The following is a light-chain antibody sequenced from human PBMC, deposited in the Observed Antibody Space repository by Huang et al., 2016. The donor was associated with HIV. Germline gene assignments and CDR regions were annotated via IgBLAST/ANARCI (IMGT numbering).Light chain of an antibody. CDR1: QSISSY. CDR3: QQSYSTPRT. Sequence: DIQMTQSPSSLSASVGDRVTITCRASQSISSYLNWYHQKHGKAPKLLIYAASNLQSGVPSRFSGSGSGTDFSLTISTLQPEDFATYYCQQSYSTPRTFGQGTKVEIK. CDR2: AAS. V-gene: IGKV1-39*01. J-gene: IGKJ1*01.